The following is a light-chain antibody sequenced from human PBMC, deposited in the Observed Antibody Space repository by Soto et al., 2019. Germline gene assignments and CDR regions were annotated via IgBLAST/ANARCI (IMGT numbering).Light chain of an antibody. CDR3: QQYNTYPWT. J-gene: IGKJ1*01. Sequence: DIQMTQSPSTLSASVGDRVTVTCRASQSISSWLAWYQQKPGKAPKLLIYHASSLGSGVPSRFSGSGSGTEFTLTISSLQPVDFATYYCQQYNTYPWTFGQGTKVEIK. CDR2: HAS. V-gene: IGKV1-5*01. CDR1: QSISSW.